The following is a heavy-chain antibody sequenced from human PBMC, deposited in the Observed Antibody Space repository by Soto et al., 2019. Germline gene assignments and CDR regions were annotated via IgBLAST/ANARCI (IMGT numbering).Heavy chain of an antibody. CDR2: IRSKANSYAT. J-gene: IGHJ4*02. Sequence: PVGSLRLSCAASGFTFSGSAMHWVRQASGKGLEWAGRIRSKANSYATAYAASVKGRFTISRDDSKNTAYLQMNSLKTEDTAVYYCTSRTIAGSEFDYWGQGTLVTVSS. D-gene: IGHD6-13*01. V-gene: IGHV3-73*01. CDR1: GFTFSGSA. CDR3: TSRTIAGSEFDY.